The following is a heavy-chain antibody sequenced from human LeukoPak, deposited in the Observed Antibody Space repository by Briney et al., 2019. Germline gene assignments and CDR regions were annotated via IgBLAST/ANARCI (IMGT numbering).Heavy chain of an antibody. Sequence: SETLSLTCTVSGGSISSSSYYWGWIRQPPGKGLEWIGSIYYSGSTYYNPSLKSRVTISVDTSKNQFSLKLSSVTAADTAVYYCARDSEVYYDILTGYYYWGQGTLVTVSS. CDR1: GGSISSSSYY. V-gene: IGHV4-39*07. CDR3: ARDSEVYYDILTGYYY. J-gene: IGHJ4*02. D-gene: IGHD3-9*01. CDR2: IYYSGST.